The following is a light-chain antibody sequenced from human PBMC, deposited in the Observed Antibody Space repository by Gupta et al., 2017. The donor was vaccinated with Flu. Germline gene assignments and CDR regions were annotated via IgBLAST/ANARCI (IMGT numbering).Light chain of an antibody. V-gene: IGKV4-1*01. J-gene: IGKJ1*01. CDR3: QQFFPTPRT. CDR1: QSVLYSSNNKNY. CDR2: WSS. Sequence: DIVMTQSPDSLAVSLGERATINCKSSQSVLYSSNNKNYLAWYQQKPGQPPKLLIYWSSTRESGVPDRFSGRGSGTDFTLTISILQAEGVAVYYFQQFFPTPRTFGQGTKVEIK.